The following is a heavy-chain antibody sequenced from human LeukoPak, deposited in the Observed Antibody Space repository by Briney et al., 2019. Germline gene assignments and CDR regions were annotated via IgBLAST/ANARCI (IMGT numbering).Heavy chain of an antibody. V-gene: IGHV1-3*01. CDR3: ARAQSSSHDFDY. CDR1: GYTFTNYA. Sequence: ASVKVSCKASGYTFTNYAMHWVRQAPGQRLEWMGWINAGNGNTKYSQKFQGRVTITRDTSASTAYMELSSLRSEDTAVYYCARAQSSSHDFDYWGQGTLVTVSS. J-gene: IGHJ4*02. CDR2: INAGNGNT. D-gene: IGHD2-15*01.